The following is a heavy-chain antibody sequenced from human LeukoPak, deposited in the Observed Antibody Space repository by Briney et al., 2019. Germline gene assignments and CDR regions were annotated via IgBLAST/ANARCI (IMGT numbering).Heavy chain of an antibody. D-gene: IGHD5-18*01. CDR2: INHSGST. CDR1: GGSFSGYY. V-gene: IGHV4-34*01. J-gene: IGHJ4*02. CDR3: ARAARYSWDY. Sequence: SETLSLICAVYGGSFSGYYWSWIRQPPGKGLEWIGEINHSGSTNYNPSLKSRVTISVDTSKNQFSLKLSSVTAADTAVYYCARAARYSWDYWGQGTLVTVSP.